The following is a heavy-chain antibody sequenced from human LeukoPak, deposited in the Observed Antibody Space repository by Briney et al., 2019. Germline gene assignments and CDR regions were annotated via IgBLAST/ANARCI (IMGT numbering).Heavy chain of an antibody. CDR2: IDNSGAYT. Sequence: GGSLRLSCAASGLIFSNYAMSWVRQAPGKGLEWVSAIDNSGAYTWYADSVKGRFTISKDSSSTILYLQMNSLRAEDAAVYFCAKGSAAGRPYYFDYWGQGTLVTVSS. CDR3: AKGSAAGRPYYFDY. J-gene: IGHJ4*02. D-gene: IGHD6-25*01. V-gene: IGHV3-23*01. CDR1: GLIFSNYA.